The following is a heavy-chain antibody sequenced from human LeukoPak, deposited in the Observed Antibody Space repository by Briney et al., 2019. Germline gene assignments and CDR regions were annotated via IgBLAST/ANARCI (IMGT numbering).Heavy chain of an antibody. J-gene: IGHJ4*02. D-gene: IGHD3-10*01. CDR1: GGSVSSGSYY. CDR3: AGLARFGELLGYYFDF. V-gene: IGHV4-61*01. CDR2: IYYSGST. Sequence: SETLSLTCTVSGGSVSSGSYYWSWIRQPPGKGLEWIGYIYYSGSTNYNPSLKSRVTISVDTSKNQFSLKLSSVTAAGTAVYFCAGLARFGELLGYYFDFWGQGTLVTVPS.